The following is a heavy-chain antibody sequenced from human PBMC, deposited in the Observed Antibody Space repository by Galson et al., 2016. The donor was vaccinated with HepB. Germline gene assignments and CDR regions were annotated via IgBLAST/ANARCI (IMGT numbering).Heavy chain of an antibody. CDR2: IDSAGGT. J-gene: IGHJ4*02. CDR1: GFTFSNHD. D-gene: IGHD3-16*01. V-gene: IGHV3-13*01. Sequence: SLRLSCAASGFTFSNHDLHWVRQAPGKGLEWVSAIDSAGGTYYPGSVKGRFTISRENAKNSFYLQMSSLRAEDTAVYYCVREAQHYNLVNYYDELDYWGQGTLVTVSS. CDR3: VREAQHYNLVNYYDELDY.